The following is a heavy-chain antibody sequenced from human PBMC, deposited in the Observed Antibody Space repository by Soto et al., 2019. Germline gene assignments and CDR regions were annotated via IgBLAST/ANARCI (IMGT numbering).Heavy chain of an antibody. CDR1: GFTFSSYA. Sequence: GGSLRLSCAASGFTFSSYAMHWVRQAPGKGLEYVSAISSNGGSTYYADSVKGRFTISRDNSKNTLYLQMSSLRAEDTAVYYCVKGEGYCSSTSCHSRFDPWGQGTLVTVSS. CDR3: VKGEGYCSSTSCHSRFDP. J-gene: IGHJ5*02. CDR2: ISSNGGST. D-gene: IGHD2-2*01. V-gene: IGHV3-64D*08.